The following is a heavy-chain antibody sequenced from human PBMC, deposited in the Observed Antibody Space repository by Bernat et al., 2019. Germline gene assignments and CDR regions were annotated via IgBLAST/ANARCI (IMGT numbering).Heavy chain of an antibody. Sequence: QVQLVQSGAEVKKPGASVKVSCKASGYTFTSYYMHWVRQAPGQGFEWMGIINLSSGSTSYAQKFQGRVTMTRDTSTSTVYMELSSLRSEDTAVYYCARVVGYYGSSGYYTDTYGMDVWGQGTTVTVSS. D-gene: IGHD3-22*01. CDR1: GYTFTSYY. CDR2: INLSSGST. V-gene: IGHV1-46*01. CDR3: ARVVGYYGSSGYYTDTYGMDV. J-gene: IGHJ6*02.